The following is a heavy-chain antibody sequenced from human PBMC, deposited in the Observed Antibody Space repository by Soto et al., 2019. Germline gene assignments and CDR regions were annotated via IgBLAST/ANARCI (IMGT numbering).Heavy chain of an antibody. V-gene: IGHV4-59*08. CDR1: GGSISSYY. J-gene: IGHJ6*03. Sequence: SETLSLTCTVSGGSISSYYWSWIRQPPGKGLEWIGYIYYSGSTNYNPSLKSRVTISVDTSKNQFSLKLSSVTAADTAVYYCARGWRVVPAATECYYYYMDGWGKGTTVTVSS. CDR3: ARGWRVVPAATECYYYYMDG. CDR2: IYYSGST. D-gene: IGHD2-2*01.